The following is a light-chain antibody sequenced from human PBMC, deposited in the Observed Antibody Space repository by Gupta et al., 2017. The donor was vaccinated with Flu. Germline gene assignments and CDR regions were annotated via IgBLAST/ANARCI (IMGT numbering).Light chain of an antibody. V-gene: IGKV3-15*01. Sequence: EIVMTQSPATLSVSPGDRAALSCRASRSVNSNLAWYQQKTGQDPRLLSYRASTRATGIPARFSGSGSGTEFTLTISRLQSEDFAVYYCQQYNKWIPWTFGQGTKVEIK. CDR1: RSVNSN. J-gene: IGKJ1*01. CDR3: QQYNKWIPWT. CDR2: RAS.